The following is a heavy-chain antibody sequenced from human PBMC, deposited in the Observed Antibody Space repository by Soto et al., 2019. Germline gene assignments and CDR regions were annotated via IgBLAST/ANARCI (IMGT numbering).Heavy chain of an antibody. CDR1: GYSFTSYW. V-gene: IGHV5-51*01. Sequence: GESLKISCKGSGYSFTSYWIGWVRQMPGKGLEWMGIIYPGDSDTRYSPSFQGQVTISADKSISTAYLQWSSLKASDTAMYYCARQSSSSWDGMDVWRQGTTVTVSS. CDR2: IYPGDSDT. CDR3: ARQSSSSWDGMDV. D-gene: IGHD6-13*01. J-gene: IGHJ6*02.